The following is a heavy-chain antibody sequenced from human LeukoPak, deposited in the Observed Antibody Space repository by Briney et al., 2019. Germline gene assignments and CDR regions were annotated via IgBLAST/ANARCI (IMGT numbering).Heavy chain of an antibody. V-gene: IGHV3-11*04. CDR2: ISSSGSTI. CDR3: AKWELRETADAFDI. D-gene: IGHD1-26*01. J-gene: IGHJ3*02. CDR1: GFTFSDYY. Sequence: GGSLRLSCAASGFTFSDYYMSWIRQAPGKGLEWVSYISSSGSTIYYADSVKGRFTISRDNSKNTLYLQMNSLRAEDTAVYYCAKWELRETADAFDIWGQGTMVTVSS.